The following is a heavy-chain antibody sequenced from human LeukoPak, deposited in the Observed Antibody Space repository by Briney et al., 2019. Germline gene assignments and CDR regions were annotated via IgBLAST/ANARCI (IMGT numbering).Heavy chain of an antibody. CDR1: GGTFSSYA. CDR2: IIPILGIA. D-gene: IGHD3-3*01. V-gene: IGHV1-69*04. J-gene: IGHJ6*02. Sequence: GASVKVSCKASGGTFSSYAISWVRQAPGQGLEWMGRIIPILGIANYAQKFQGRVTITADKSTSTAYMELSSLRSEDTAVYYCARALLNPGAGDRMDYYYYGMDVWGQGTTVTVSS. CDR3: ARALLNPGAGDRMDYYYYGMDV.